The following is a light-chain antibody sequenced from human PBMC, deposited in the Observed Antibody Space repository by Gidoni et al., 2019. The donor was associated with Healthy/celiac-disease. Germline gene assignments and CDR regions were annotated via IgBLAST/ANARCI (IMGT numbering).Light chain of an antibody. Sequence: DLQMTQSPASLSASVGDRATSTCRASQSISSDLNWYQQKPGQAPKLLIDAASSLQSGVPARFSGSGSGTDFTLTISSLQPEDFATYYCQQSYSTPHTFGQVTKLEIK. V-gene: IGKV1-39*01. CDR2: AAS. CDR1: QSISSD. CDR3: QQSYSTPHT. J-gene: IGKJ2*01.